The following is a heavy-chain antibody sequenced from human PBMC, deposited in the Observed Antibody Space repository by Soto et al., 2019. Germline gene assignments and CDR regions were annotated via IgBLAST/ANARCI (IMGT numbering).Heavy chain of an antibody. Sequence: QVQLVQSGAEVKKPESSVKVSCKAPGGTFSTYAISWVRQAPGQGLEWMGGIIPMFGTANYAQRFQDRVTNTADESTNKVYMALSSLRSEDTAVYFCASGIQLWLRRINNGYSGWGQGTLVTVSS. CDR2: IIPMFGTA. V-gene: IGHV1-69*12. D-gene: IGHD5-18*01. CDR3: ASGIQLWLRRINNGYSG. CDR1: GGTFSTYA. J-gene: IGHJ4*02.